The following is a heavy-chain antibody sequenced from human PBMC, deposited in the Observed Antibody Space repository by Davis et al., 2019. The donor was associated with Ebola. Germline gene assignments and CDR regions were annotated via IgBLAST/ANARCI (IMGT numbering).Heavy chain of an antibody. Sequence: GSARSKANSYATAYAASVKGRFTISRDDSKNTAYLQMNSLKTEDTAVYYCTRRYYYDSSGYYYSDYWGQGTLVTVSS. V-gene: IGHV3-73*01. CDR2: ARSKANSYAT. J-gene: IGHJ4*02. CDR3: TRRYYYDSSGYYYSDY. D-gene: IGHD3-22*01.